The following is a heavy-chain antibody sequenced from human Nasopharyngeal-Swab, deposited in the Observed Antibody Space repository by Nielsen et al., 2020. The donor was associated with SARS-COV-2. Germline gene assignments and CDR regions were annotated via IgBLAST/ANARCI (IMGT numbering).Heavy chain of an antibody. V-gene: IGHV3-9*01. J-gene: IGHJ6*02. Sequence: WIREPPGKGLEWVSGISWNSGSIGYADSVKGRFTISRDNAKNSLYLQMNSLRAEDTALYYCAKDISPVVHYGMDVWGQGTTVTVSS. CDR3: AKDISPVVHYGMDV. D-gene: IGHD2-2*01. CDR2: ISWNSGSI.